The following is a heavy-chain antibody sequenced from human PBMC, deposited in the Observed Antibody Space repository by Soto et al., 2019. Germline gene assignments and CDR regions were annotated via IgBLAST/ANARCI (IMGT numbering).Heavy chain of an antibody. CDR2: IYWDDDK. J-gene: IGHJ4*02. Sequence: QITLKESGPTRVRPTQTLALTCTFSGFSLTTSGVGVGWIRKTPGKALEWLAVIYWDDDKRYSPSLKSRLTITKXXSXNXDVLTMADMDPVDTATYFCAHRGYMYGNWDHGYFDYWGQGTLVTVSS. D-gene: IGHD5-18*01. CDR3: AHRGYMYGNWDHGYFDY. V-gene: IGHV2-5*02. CDR1: GFSLTTSGVG.